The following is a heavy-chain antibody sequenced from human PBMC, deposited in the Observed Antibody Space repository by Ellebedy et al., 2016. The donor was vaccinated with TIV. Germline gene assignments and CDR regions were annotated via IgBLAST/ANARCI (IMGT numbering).Heavy chain of an antibody. CDR1: GFTFNSYA. CDR2: ISGSGVTT. D-gene: IGHD6-13*01. Sequence: GESLKISXAASGFTFNSYAMSWVRQAPGKGLEWVSAISGSGVTTDYADSVKGRFTISRDNSKNTLYLQMNSLRAEDTAIYYCASGVGYSSSWSFDYWGQGTLVTVSS. V-gene: IGHV3-23*01. CDR3: ASGVGYSSSWSFDY. J-gene: IGHJ4*02.